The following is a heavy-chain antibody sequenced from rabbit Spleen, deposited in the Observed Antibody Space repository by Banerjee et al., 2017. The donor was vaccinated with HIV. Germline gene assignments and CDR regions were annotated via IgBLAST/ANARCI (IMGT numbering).Heavy chain of an antibody. J-gene: IGHJ4*01. CDR2: IYTSSGST. D-gene: IGHD1-1*01. V-gene: IGHV1S45*01. CDR3: ARDLVTVIGWNFYL. Sequence: QEQLVESGGGLVQPEGSLTLTCTASGSDIMSYCMCWVRQAPGKGLEWIGCIYTSSGSTYYASWAKGRLTISKPSSTTMTLQMTSLTVADTATYFCARDLVTVIGWNFYLWGPGTLVTVS. CDR1: GSDIMSYC.